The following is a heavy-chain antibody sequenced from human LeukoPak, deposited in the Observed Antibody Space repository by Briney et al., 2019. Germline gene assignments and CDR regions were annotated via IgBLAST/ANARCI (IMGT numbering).Heavy chain of an antibody. CDR2: INHSGST. Sequence: SETLSLTCAVYGGSFNGYYWSWIRQPPGKGLEWIGEINHSGSTNYNPSLKSRVTISVDTSKNQFSLKLSSVTAADTAVYYCASAPPRYPRLYYMDVWGKGTTVTVSS. V-gene: IGHV4-34*01. J-gene: IGHJ6*03. CDR1: GGSFNGYY. CDR3: ASAPPRYPRLYYMDV. D-gene: IGHD1-14*01.